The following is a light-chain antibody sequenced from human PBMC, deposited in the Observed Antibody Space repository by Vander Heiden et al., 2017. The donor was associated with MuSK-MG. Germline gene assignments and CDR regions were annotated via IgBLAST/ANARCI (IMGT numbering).Light chain of an antibody. CDR2: AAH. CDR1: HNINRY. J-gene: IGKJ1*01. Sequence: DIQMTQSPSSLSAFVGDRVTITCRARHNINRYVNWYQQKPGNAPKILIYAAHSFQSGVPLRFNGRGSGTDFPLTISSLQPEKFAIYYCQQGYSFALAFGQGTKVEIK. V-gene: IGKV1-39*01. CDR3: QQGYSFALA.